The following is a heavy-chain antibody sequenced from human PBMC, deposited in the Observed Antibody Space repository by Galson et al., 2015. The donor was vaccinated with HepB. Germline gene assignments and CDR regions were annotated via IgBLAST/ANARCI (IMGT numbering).Heavy chain of an antibody. CDR3: ARDVRYAFEM. D-gene: IGHD3-10*02. CDR1: GYTFTSNG. Sequence: SVKVSCKAPGYTFTSNGISWVRQAPGKGLEWMGWISTNSGNTYYAQKFQDRLIMTTERSTSTAYMELRSLTSDDTAFYYCARDVRYAFEMWGQGTMVTVS. J-gene: IGHJ3*02. CDR2: ISTNSGNT. V-gene: IGHV1-18*01.